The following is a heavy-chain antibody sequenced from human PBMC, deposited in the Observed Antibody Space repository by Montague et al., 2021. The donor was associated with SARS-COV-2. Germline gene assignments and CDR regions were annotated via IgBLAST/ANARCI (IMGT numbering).Heavy chain of an antibody. D-gene: IGHD2-2*02. CDR2: INHSGST. V-gene: IGHV4-34*01. CDR3: ASLTLGYCSSTSCYSDWFDP. Sequence: SETLSLTCAVYGGSFSGYYWSWIRQPPGKGLEWIGEINHSGSTNYNPSLKSRVTISVDTSKNQFSLKLSSVTAADTAVYYCASLTLGYCSSTSCYSDWFDPWGLGTLVTVSS. J-gene: IGHJ5*02. CDR1: GGSFSGYY.